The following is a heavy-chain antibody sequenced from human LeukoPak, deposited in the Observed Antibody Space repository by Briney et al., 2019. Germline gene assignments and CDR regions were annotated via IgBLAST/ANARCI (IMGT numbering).Heavy chain of an antibody. CDR2: IHYNGNT. Sequence: SETLSLTCAVSDDSISTNYWSWIRQPPGKGLEWIAYIHYNGNTNYNPSLKSRVTTSLDTSKNQSSLKLSSVTAADTAVYYCARGAPGGNDYGDYWGQGTLVTVSS. CDR3: ARGAPGGNDYGDY. CDR1: DDSISTNY. V-gene: IGHV4-59*08. J-gene: IGHJ4*02.